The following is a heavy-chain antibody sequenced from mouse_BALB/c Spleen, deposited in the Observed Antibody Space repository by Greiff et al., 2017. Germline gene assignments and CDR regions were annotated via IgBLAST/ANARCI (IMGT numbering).Heavy chain of an antibody. CDR2: INPSNGGT. D-gene: IGHD1-1*01. CDR3: TRYYYGSSYAMDD. CDR1: GYTFTSYY. Sequence: VQLQQSGAELVKPGASVKLSCKASGYTFTSYYMYWVKQRPGQGLEWIGEINPSNGGTNFNEKFKSKATLTVDKSSSTAYMQHSSLTSEDSAVYYCTRYYYGSSYAMDDWGEGTSVTVAS. J-gene: IGHJ4*01. V-gene: IGHV1S81*02.